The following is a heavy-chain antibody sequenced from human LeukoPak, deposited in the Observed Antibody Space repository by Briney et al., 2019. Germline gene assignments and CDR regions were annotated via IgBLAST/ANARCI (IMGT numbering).Heavy chain of an antibody. Sequence: GGSLRLSCAASGFTFSGSDMHLVRQASGKGLEWVGRIGIKANNYATAYSAALKGRFTISRDDSKNTAYLQMNSLRTEDTAVYYCTTYTRGHYWGQGILVTVSS. CDR3: TTYTRGHY. CDR1: GFTFSGSD. D-gene: IGHD6-19*01. V-gene: IGHV3-73*01. J-gene: IGHJ4*02. CDR2: IGIKANNYAT.